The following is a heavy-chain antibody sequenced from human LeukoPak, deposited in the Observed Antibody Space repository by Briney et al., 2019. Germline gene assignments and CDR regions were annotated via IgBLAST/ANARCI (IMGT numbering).Heavy chain of an antibody. Sequence: SETLSLTCAVYGGSFSGYYWSWIRQPPGKGLEWIGEINHSGSTNNNPSLKSRVTLSVDTSKNQFSLKLSSVTAADTAVYYCARSDLSSTRHFDYWGQGTLVNVSS. V-gene: IGHV4-34*01. D-gene: IGHD2-2*01. J-gene: IGHJ4*01. CDR2: INHSGST. CDR3: ARSDLSSTRHFDY. CDR1: GGSFSGYY.